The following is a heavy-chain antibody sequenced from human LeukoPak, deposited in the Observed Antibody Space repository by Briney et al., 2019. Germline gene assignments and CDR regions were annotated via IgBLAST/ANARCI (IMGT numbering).Heavy chain of an antibody. CDR1: GFTFSSYG. Sequence: GGSLRLSCAASGFTFSSYGMSWVRQAPGKGLEWVSAISGSGGSTYYADSVKGRFTISRDNSKNTLYLQINSLRAEDTAFYYCAKVQREWLGRTGAFDIWGQGTKVTVSS. CDR2: ISGSGGST. D-gene: IGHD6-19*01. CDR3: AKVQREWLGRTGAFDI. J-gene: IGHJ3*02. V-gene: IGHV3-23*01.